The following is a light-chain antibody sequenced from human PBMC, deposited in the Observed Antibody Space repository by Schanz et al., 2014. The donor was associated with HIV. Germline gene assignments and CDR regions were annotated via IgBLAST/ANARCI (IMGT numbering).Light chain of an antibody. CDR2: DVS. V-gene: IGLV2-11*01. CDR1: SSDVGGYNY. J-gene: IGLJ1*01. CDR3: SSYTTSSTLV. Sequence: QSALTQPRSVSGSPGQSVTISCTGTSSDVGGYNYVSWYQQHAGKAPKLMIFDVSKRPSGVPDRFSGSKSGNTASLTISGLQAEDEADYYCSSYTTSSTLVFGTGTKLTVL.